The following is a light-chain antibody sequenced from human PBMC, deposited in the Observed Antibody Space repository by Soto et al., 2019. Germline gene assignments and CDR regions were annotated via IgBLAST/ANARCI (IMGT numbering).Light chain of an antibody. CDR3: TSYTSSSTYL. CDR1: SSDVGGFSY. CDR2: EVR. Sequence: QSVLTQPAAVSGSPGQSITISCTGTSSDVGGFSYVSWYQQHPGKAPKLMIFEVRNRPSGVSNRFSGSKSGNTASLTISRLQAEDEADYYCTSYTSSSTYLFGTGTKV. V-gene: IGLV2-14*01. J-gene: IGLJ1*01.